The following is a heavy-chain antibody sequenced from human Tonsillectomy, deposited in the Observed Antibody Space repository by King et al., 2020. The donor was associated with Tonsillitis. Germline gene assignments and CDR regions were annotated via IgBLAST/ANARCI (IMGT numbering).Heavy chain of an antibody. CDR2: INRGSSHI. CDR3: ASDVATTARVGGMDV. J-gene: IGHJ6*02. Sequence: VQLVESGGGLVKPGGSLRLSCAASGFSFSTYDMNWVRQAPGKGLEWVSYINRGSSHIYYADSVKGRFTISRDNANNLLYLQMNSLRGDDMAVYYCASDVATTARVGGMDVWGQGTTVTVSS. V-gene: IGHV3-21*01. D-gene: IGHD1-1*01. CDR1: GFSFSTYD.